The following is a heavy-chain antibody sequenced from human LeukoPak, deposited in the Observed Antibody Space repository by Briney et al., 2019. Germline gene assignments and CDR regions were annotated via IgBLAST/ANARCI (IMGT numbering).Heavy chain of an antibody. V-gene: IGHV4-59*01. Sequence: SETLSRNCTVAGGSISSYYWSWFRQPPGKGLEWIGYIYYSGSTNYNPSLKSRVTISVDTSRNQFSLKLSSVTAADTAVYYCARADDSYYFDYWGQGTLVTVSS. CDR3: ARADDSYYFDY. D-gene: IGHD2-21*02. CDR1: GGSISSYY. CDR2: IYYSGST. J-gene: IGHJ4*02.